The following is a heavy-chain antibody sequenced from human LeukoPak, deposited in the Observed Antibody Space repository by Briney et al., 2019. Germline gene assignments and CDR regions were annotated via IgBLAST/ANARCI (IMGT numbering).Heavy chain of an antibody. D-gene: IGHD3-16*01. Sequence: PSETLSLTCTVSGGSLTISTYFWGWIRQPPGKGLEWIGSIYYSGTTYYSPSLRSRVTISLDTSKNQFSLRLNSVTAADTAVYYCARHWGPGHNWFDPWGQGTLVTVSS. CDR1: GGSLTISTYF. CDR3: ARHWGPGHNWFDP. CDR2: IYYSGTT. J-gene: IGHJ5*02. V-gene: IGHV4-39*07.